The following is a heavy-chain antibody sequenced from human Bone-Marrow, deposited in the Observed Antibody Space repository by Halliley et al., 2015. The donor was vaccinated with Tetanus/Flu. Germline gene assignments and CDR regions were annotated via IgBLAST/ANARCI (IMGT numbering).Heavy chain of an antibody. Sequence: WSSGSNGNRKYAQKLQGRVTMTTDTSTSTAYMGLRSLRSDDTAVYYCARDVSYYGSGSYCYFDCWGQGTLVTFSS. D-gene: IGHD3-10*01. V-gene: IGHV1-18*01. J-gene: IGHJ4*02. CDR3: ARDVSYYGSGSYCYFDC. CDR2: SSGSNGNR.